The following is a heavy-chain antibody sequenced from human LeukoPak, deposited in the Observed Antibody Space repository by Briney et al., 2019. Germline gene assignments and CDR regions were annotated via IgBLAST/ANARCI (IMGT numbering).Heavy chain of an antibody. CDR1: GFTFSISA. CDR2: ISDSGGST. J-gene: IGHJ4*02. D-gene: IGHD3-9*01. CDR3: AKVSESNYDILTGYYTPYYFDY. Sequence: GGSLRLSCAASGFTFSISAMSWVRQAPGKGLEWVSGISDSGGSTFYAASVKGRFTISRDNSKNILYLQMNSLRADDTAVYYCAKVSESNYDILTGYYTPYYFDYWGQGTLVTVSS. V-gene: IGHV3-23*01.